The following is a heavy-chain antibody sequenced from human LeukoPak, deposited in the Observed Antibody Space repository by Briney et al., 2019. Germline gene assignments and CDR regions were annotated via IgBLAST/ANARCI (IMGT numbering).Heavy chain of an antibody. CDR2: IYYSGST. J-gene: IGHJ4*02. CDR3: ARSALGRVVTIYDY. V-gene: IGHV4-59*01. Sequence: SETLSFTCTVSGGSISSSYWSWIRQPPGKGLEGIGYIYYSGSTNYNPSLESRVTISVDTSKNQFSLKLSSVTAADTAVYYCARSALGRVVTIYDYWGQGTLVTVS. D-gene: IGHD4-23*01. CDR1: GGSISSSY.